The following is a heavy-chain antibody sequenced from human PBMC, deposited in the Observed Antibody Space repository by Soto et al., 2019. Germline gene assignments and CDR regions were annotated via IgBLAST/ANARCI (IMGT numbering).Heavy chain of an antibody. CDR3: ARDNSSVTSGYYYYGMDV. J-gene: IGHJ6*02. D-gene: IGHD3-22*01. Sequence: SETLSLTGTVSGGSISSYYWSWIRQPPGKGLEWIGYIYYSGSTNYNPSLKSRVTISVDTSKNQFSLKLSSVTAADTAVYYCARDNSSVTSGYYYYGMDVWGQGTTVTVSS. CDR1: GGSISSYY. V-gene: IGHV4-59*01. CDR2: IYYSGST.